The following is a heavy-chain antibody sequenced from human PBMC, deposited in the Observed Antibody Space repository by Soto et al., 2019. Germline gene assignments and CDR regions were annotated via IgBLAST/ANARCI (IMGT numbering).Heavy chain of an antibody. D-gene: IGHD3-10*01. CDR1: SGSIDSSNW. CDR3: ARDRSSGSYYYWYFDY. Sequence: QVQLQESGPGLVKPSGTLSLTCAVSSGSIDSSNWWSWVRQPPGKGLEWIGAIYHSGSTNYNPSLQSRVTISVDKSKYHFSLKLTSVTAADTAVYYCARDRSSGSYYYWYFDYWGQGTLVTVSS. J-gene: IGHJ4*02. CDR2: IYHSGST. V-gene: IGHV4-4*02.